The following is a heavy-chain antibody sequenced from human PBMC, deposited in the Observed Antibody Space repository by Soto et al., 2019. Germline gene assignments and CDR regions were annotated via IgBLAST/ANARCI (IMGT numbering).Heavy chain of an antibody. CDR1: GFTFRSYA. Sequence: PGGSLRLSCAASGFTFRSYAMSWVRQAPGKGLEWVSAISGSGGSTYYADSVKGRFTISRDNSKNTLYLQMNSLRAEDTAVYFFAKEDPRYYYDSSGYYDYWGQGTLVTFRS. CDR3: AKEDPRYYYDSSGYYDY. V-gene: IGHV3-23*01. J-gene: IGHJ4*02. D-gene: IGHD3-22*01. CDR2: ISGSGGST.